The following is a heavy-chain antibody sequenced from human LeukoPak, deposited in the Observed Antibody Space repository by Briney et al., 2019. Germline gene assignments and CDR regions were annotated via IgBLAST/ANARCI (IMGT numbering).Heavy chain of an antibody. Sequence: SQTLSLTCTVTGGSTSIYYWNWIRQPPGKGLEWIGYTSYTGSTNYNPSLKSRVSISLDTSKNQFSLKLSSVTAADTAVYYCARLPEFGSGWYFDYWGQGTLVTVSS. D-gene: IGHD6-19*01. V-gene: IGHV4-59*08. J-gene: IGHJ4*02. CDR2: TSYTGST. CDR1: GGSTSIYY. CDR3: ARLPEFGSGWYFDY.